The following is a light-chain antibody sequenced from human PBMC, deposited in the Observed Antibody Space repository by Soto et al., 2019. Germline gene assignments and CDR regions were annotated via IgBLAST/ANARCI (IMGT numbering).Light chain of an antibody. CDR1: NIGSKN. Sequence: SYELTQPLSVSVALGRTARITCGGNNIGSKNVHWYQQKPGQAPVLVIYRDNNRPSGIPERFSGSNAGNTATLTISRAQDGDEADYYCQVWDSSTYVFGTGTKLTVL. J-gene: IGLJ1*01. CDR2: RDN. CDR3: QVWDSSTYV. V-gene: IGLV3-9*01.